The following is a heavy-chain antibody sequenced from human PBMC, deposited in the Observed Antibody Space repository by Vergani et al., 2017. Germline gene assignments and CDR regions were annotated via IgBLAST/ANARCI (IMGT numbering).Heavy chain of an antibody. D-gene: IGHD4-23*01. CDR1: GFTFNDYG. V-gene: IGHV3-20*04. CDR3: ARDENYGGQYFDS. CDR2: ISYNGDRA. J-gene: IGHJ4*02. Sequence: EVQLVESGGSLVRPGGSLRLSCAVSGFTFNDYGMTWVRQTPGKGLEWVSSISYNGDRATYRDSVKGRFTVSRDSAKNSLYLQMNNLRAEDTALYYCARDENYGGQYFDSWGQGTRVTVSS.